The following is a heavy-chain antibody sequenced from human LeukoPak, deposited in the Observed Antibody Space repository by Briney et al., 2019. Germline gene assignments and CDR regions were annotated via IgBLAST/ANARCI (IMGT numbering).Heavy chain of an antibody. Sequence: GESLKISCKGSGFRFTNYWIGWVRQMPEKGLEWMGIIYPADSDTRYSPSFQGQVTISADKSISTAYLQWSSLKASDTAMYYCARGYVGATSGWFDPWGQGTLVTVSS. CDR1: GFRFTNYW. V-gene: IGHV5-51*01. D-gene: IGHD1-26*01. CDR2: IYPADSDT. J-gene: IGHJ5*02. CDR3: ARGYVGATSGWFDP.